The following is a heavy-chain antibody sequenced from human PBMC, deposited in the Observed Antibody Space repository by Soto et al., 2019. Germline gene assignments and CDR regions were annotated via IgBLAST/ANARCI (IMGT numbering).Heavy chain of an antibody. CDR2: ISSSGSTI. CDR3: AADYDILTGYYLYGMDV. J-gene: IGHJ6*02. CDR1: GFTFSDYY. D-gene: IGHD3-9*01. Sequence: GSLRLSCAASGFTFSDYYMSWIRQAPGKGLEWVSYISSSGSTIYYADSVKGRFTISRDNAKNSLYLQMNSLRAEDTAVYYCAADYDILTGYYLYGMDVWGQGTTVTVSS. V-gene: IGHV3-11*01.